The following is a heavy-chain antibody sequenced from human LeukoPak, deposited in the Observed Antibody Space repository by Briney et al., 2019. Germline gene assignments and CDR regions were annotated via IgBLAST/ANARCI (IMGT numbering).Heavy chain of an antibody. V-gene: IGHV3-13*01. J-gene: IGHJ3*02. Sequence: PGGSLRLSCAASGFTSSSYDMHWVRQATGKGLEWVSAIGTAGDTYYPGSVKGRFTISRENDKNSLYLQMNSLRAGDTAVYYCARGGDGYNFRAFDIWGQGTMVTVSS. CDR2: IGTAGDT. D-gene: IGHD5-24*01. CDR1: GFTSSSYD. CDR3: ARGGDGYNFRAFDI.